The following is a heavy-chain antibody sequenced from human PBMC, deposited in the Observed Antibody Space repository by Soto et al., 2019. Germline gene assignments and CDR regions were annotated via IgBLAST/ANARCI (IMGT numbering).Heavy chain of an antibody. V-gene: IGHV3-53*04. Sequence: EVHLVESGGGLVEPGGSLRLSCAASGFTVSSNYMSWVRQAPGQGLERVSVIYSAGSTYYADSVKSRFTIPRHTSKNTLYLKMNSLSAEDPAVYYCARVGVPAAIANSWSRRGPRKNRIHMDVWGKGTTVTVCS. CDR1: GFTVSSNY. CDR2: IYSAGST. D-gene: IGHD2-2*01. CDR3: ARVGVPAAIANSWSRRGPRKNRIHMDV. J-gene: IGHJ6*04.